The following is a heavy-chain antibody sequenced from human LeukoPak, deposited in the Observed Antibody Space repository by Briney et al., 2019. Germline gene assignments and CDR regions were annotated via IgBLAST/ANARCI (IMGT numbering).Heavy chain of an antibody. D-gene: IGHD4-17*01. CDR3: ARSNGDYVGLAFDF. Sequence: PGGSLRLSCAASGFTFSSYTMSWVRQAPGKGLEWVSTISGRGDFTYFADSVKGRFTISRDNSKNTLYLQMNSLRAEDAAVYYCARSNGDYVGLAFDFWGQGTMVTVSS. V-gene: IGHV3-23*01. CDR2: ISGRGDFT. J-gene: IGHJ3*01. CDR1: GFTFSSYT.